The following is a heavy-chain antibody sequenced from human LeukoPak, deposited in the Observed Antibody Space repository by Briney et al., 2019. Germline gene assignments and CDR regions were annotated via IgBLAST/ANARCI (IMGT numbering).Heavy chain of an antibody. Sequence: PSETLSLTCAVYGGSFSGYYWSWIRQPPGKGLEWIGEINHSGSTNYNPSLKSRVTISVDKSRYEFSVMLNYVNAADTAVYYCAGGEVRGVGSEYWGQGTLVTVSS. CDR1: GGSFSGYY. V-gene: IGHV4-34*01. J-gene: IGHJ4*02. CDR2: INHSGST. CDR3: AGGEVRGVGSEY. D-gene: IGHD3-10*01.